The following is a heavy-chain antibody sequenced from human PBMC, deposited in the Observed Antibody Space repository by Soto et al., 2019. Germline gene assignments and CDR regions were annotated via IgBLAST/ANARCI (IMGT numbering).Heavy chain of an antibody. V-gene: IGHV4-59*01. CDR3: ARVRSNLFDY. CDR1: GDSISTFY. D-gene: IGHD3-3*01. J-gene: IGHJ4*02. CDR2: IHYSGST. Sequence: KTSETLSLTCTVSGDSISTFYWSWIRQPPGKGLEWIGYIHYSGSTNYNPSLKSQVIISVDTSKNQFSLKLSPVTAADTAVYFCARVRSNLFDYWGQGTLVTVSS.